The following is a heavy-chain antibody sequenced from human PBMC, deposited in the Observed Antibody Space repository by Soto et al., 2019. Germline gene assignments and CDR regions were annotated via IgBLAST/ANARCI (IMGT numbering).Heavy chain of an antibody. Sequence: QVQLVESGGGVVQPGRSLRLSCAASGFSFSSYGMHWVRQAPGKGLEWVTNISYDGSNKYYADSVKGRFTISRDNSRNTLYLQMNSLRAEDTAVYYCAKDLDDLMYYFDYWGQGTLVTVSS. CDR1: GFSFSSYG. J-gene: IGHJ4*02. CDR2: ISYDGSNK. V-gene: IGHV3-30*18. CDR3: AKDLDDLMYYFDY. D-gene: IGHD3-3*01.